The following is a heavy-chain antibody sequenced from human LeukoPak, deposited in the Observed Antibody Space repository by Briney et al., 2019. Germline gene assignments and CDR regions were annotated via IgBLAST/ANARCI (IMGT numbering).Heavy chain of an antibody. V-gene: IGHV1-69*13. Sequence: ASVNVSCKASGYTFTSYDINWVRQATGQGLEWMGGIIPIFGTANYAQKFQGRVTITADESTSTAYMELSSLRSEDTAVYYCARGIVGATHFDYWGQGTLVTVSS. CDR1: GYTFTSYD. J-gene: IGHJ4*02. CDR2: IIPIFGTA. D-gene: IGHD1-26*01. CDR3: ARGIVGATHFDY.